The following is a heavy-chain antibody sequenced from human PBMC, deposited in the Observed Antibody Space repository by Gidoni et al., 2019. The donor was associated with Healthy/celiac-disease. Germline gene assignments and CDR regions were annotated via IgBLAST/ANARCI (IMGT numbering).Heavy chain of an antibody. Sequence: EVQLVVSGGGLVQPGRSLRLSCAASGFTFDDYAMHWVRQAPGKGLEWVAGISWNSGSIGYADSGKGRFTISRDNAKNALYLKMNSLRAEDTALYYCAKEMGYCSGGSCHKTGAFDIWGQGTMVTVSS. CDR3: AKEMGYCSGGSCHKTGAFDI. CDR1: GFTFDDYA. J-gene: IGHJ3*02. D-gene: IGHD2-15*01. V-gene: IGHV3-9*01. CDR2: ISWNSGSI.